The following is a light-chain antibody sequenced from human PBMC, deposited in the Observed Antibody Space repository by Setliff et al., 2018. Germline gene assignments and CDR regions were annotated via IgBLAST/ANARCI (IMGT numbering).Light chain of an antibody. Sequence: QSALAQPPSVSGSPGQSVTISCTGTSSDIGTYKRVSWYLQPPGTAPKLLIYEVTNRPSGVPDRFSGSKSGNTASLTISGHQAEDEADYYCCSYTSSSTWVFGGGTKVTVL. CDR2: EVT. J-gene: IGLJ3*02. V-gene: IGLV2-18*02. CDR3: CSYTSSSTWV. CDR1: SSDIGTYKR.